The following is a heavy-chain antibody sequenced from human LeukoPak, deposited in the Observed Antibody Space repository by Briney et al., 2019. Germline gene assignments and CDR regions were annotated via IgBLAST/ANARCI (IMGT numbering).Heavy chain of an antibody. D-gene: IGHD1-26*01. Sequence: TGGSLRLSCAASGFTFSSYEMNWVRQAPGKGLEWVSYISSSSSTIYYADSVKGRFTISRDNAKNSLYLQMNSLRAEDTAVYYCARDLFSGLVGAVPTRSHAFDIWGQGTMVTVSS. CDR2: ISSSSSTI. CDR1: GFTFSSYE. V-gene: IGHV3-48*01. J-gene: IGHJ3*02. CDR3: ARDLFSGLVGAVPTRSHAFDI.